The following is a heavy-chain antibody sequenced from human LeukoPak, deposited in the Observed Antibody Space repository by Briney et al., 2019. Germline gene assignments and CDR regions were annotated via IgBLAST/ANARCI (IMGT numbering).Heavy chain of an antibody. CDR1: GGSISSSNW. V-gene: IGHV4-4*02. Sequence: SGTLSLTCAVSGGSISSSNWWSWVRQPPGKGLEWIGEIYHSGSTYYNPSLKSRVTISVDTSKNQFSLKLSSVTAADTAVYYCAREGYYYDSSGYFNWFDPWGQGTLVTVSS. J-gene: IGHJ5*02. CDR3: AREGYYYDSSGYFNWFDP. D-gene: IGHD3-22*01. CDR2: IYHSGST.